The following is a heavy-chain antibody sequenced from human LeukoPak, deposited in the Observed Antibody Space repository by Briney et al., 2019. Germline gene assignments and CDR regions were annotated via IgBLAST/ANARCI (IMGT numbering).Heavy chain of an antibody. CDR3: ARDWPAFDY. Sequence: GGSLRLSCAASGFTFSDYYMSWIRQSPGKGLEWVSYISSSGSIIYYADSVKGRCTSSRDNAKNSLYLQMNSLRAEDTAVYYCARDWPAFDYWGQGTLVTVSS. CDR1: GFTFSDYY. CDR2: ISSSGSII. V-gene: IGHV3-11*01. J-gene: IGHJ4*02.